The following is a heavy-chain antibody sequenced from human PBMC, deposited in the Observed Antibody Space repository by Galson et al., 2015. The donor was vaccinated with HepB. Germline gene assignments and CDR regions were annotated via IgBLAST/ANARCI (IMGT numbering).Heavy chain of an antibody. J-gene: IGHJ3*02. CDR3: ATYLGGKNYGTDAFDI. Sequence: SVKVSCKVSGYTLTELSMHWVRQAPGKGLEWMGGFDPEAGETIYAQKFQGRVTMTEDTSTDTAYMELSSLRSEDTAVYYCATYLGGKNYGTDAFDIWGQGTMVTVSS. CDR1: GYTLTELS. CDR2: FDPEAGET. D-gene: IGHD3-10*01. V-gene: IGHV1-24*01.